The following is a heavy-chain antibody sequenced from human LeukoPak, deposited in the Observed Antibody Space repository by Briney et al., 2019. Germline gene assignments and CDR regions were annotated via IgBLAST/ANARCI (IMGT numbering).Heavy chain of an antibody. J-gene: IGHJ4*02. Sequence: GGSLRLSCAASGFTFSNYWMSWVRQAPGKGLEWVAVISYDGSNKYYADSVKGRFTISRDNSKNTLYLQMNSLRAEDTAVYYCARSRGDSGSGYYYCFDYWGQGTLVTVSS. D-gene: IGHD3-22*01. CDR2: ISYDGSNK. V-gene: IGHV3-30-3*01. CDR3: ARSRGDSGSGYYYCFDY. CDR1: GFTFSNYW.